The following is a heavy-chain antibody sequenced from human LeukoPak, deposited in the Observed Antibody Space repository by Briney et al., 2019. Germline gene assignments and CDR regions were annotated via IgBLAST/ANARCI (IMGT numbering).Heavy chain of an antibody. CDR3: ARGHYDFYY. J-gene: IGHJ4*02. D-gene: IGHD3-3*01. CDR1: GGSISSYY. V-gene: IGHV4-59*01. CDR2: IYYSGST. Sequence: SETLSLTCTVSGGSISSYYWSWTRQPPGKGLEWIGYIYYSGSTNYNPSLKSRVTISVDTSKNQFSLKLSSVTAADTAVYYCARGHYDFYYWGQGTLVTVSS.